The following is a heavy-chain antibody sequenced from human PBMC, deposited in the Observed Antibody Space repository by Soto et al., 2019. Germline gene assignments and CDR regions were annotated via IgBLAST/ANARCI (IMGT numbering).Heavy chain of an antibody. Sequence: QVQLVESGGGVVQPGRSLRLSCAASGFTFNDYGMHWVRQAPGKGLEWVALISYDEVTKFYADSVKGRFTISRDNSQNSLYLQMNSLRVEDTAVYYCAKNGWLQYDYCYYFMDVWGKGTTVTVSS. CDR2: ISYDEVTK. J-gene: IGHJ6*03. CDR3: AKNGWLQYDYCYYFMDV. V-gene: IGHV3-30*18. D-gene: IGHD2-2*02. CDR1: GFTFNDYG.